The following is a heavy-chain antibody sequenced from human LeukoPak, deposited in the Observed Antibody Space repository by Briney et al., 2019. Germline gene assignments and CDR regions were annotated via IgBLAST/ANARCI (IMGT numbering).Heavy chain of an antibody. D-gene: IGHD2-15*01. Sequence: GGSLRLSCAASGFTVSSNYMSWVRQAPGKGLEWVSVIYSGGSTYYADSVKGRFTISRHNSKNTLYLQMNSLRAEDTAVYYCARSGGSSLGAFDIWGQGTMVTVSS. J-gene: IGHJ3*02. V-gene: IGHV3-53*04. CDR1: GFTVSSNY. CDR2: IYSGGST. CDR3: ARSGGSSLGAFDI.